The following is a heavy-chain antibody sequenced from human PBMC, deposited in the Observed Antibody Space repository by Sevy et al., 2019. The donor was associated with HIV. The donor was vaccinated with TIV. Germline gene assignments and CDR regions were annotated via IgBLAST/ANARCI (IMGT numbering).Heavy chain of an antibody. D-gene: IGHD3-10*01. V-gene: IGHV3-73*01. J-gene: IGHJ4*02. CDR1: GFTFSDSA. CDR2: IRTKPNNYAT. CDR3: ARDFGGPGY. Sequence: GGSLRLSCAASGFTFSDSAMYWVRQASGKGLEWVGRIRTKPNNYATALAASVKDRFTISRDDSKNTTYLQMSSLKAEDTAVYYCARDFGGPGYWGQGTLVTVSS.